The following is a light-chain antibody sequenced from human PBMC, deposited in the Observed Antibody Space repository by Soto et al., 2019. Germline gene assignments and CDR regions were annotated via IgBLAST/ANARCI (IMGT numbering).Light chain of an antibody. CDR2: WAS. CDR1: QSLLYSSNNKNY. CDR3: QQYYSPPWT. J-gene: IGKJ1*01. V-gene: IGKV4-1*01. Sequence: DIVMTQSPDSLAVSLGERATINCKSSQSLLYSSNNKNYLVWYQQKAGQPPKLLIYWASTRESGVPDRFSGSGSGTDFTLTISSLQAEDVAVYYCQQYYSPPWTFGQGTKVEIK.